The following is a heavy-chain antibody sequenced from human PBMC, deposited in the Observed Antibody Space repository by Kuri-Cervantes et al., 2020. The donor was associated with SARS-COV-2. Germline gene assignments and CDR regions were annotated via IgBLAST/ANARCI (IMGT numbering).Heavy chain of an antibody. D-gene: IGHD2-15*01. Sequence: SVKVSCKASGYTLTSYGISWVRQAPGQGLEWMGGIIPIFGTANYAQKFQGRVTITADKSTSTAYMELSSLRSEDTAVYYCARSHGGVAAPKNYYYYSMDVWGQGTTVTVSS. CDR3: ARSHGGVAAPKNYYYYSMDV. J-gene: IGHJ6*02. V-gene: IGHV1-69*06. CDR1: GYTLTSYG. CDR2: IIPIFGTA.